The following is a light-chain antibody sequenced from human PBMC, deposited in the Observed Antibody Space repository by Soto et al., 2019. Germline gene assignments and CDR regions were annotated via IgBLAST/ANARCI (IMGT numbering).Light chain of an antibody. CDR2: KAS. V-gene: IGKV1-5*03. Sequence: DIQMTQSPSTLSASVRDRVTITCRSSQSISSWLAWYQQKPGKAPKLLIYKASTLKSGVPSRFSDSGSGTEFTLTISSLQPDDFATYYCQHYNSYSEACGQGTKVDI. CDR3: QHYNSYSEA. CDR1: QSISSW. J-gene: IGKJ1*01.